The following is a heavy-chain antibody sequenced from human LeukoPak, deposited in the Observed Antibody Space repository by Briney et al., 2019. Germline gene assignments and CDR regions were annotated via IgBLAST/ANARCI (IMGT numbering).Heavy chain of an antibody. CDR2: IYYSGST. D-gene: IGHD1-1*01. Sequence: PSETLSLTCTVSGGSISSSSYYWGWIHQPPGKGLEWIGSIYYSGSTYYNPSLKSRVTISVDTSKNQFSLKLSSVTAADTAVYYCARLEASNWNYYFDYWGQGTLVTVSS. CDR3: ARLEASNWNYYFDY. CDR1: GGSISSSSYY. V-gene: IGHV4-39*01. J-gene: IGHJ4*02.